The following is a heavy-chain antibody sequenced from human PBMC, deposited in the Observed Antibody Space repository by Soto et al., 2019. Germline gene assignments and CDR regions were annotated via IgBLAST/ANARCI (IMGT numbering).Heavy chain of an antibody. D-gene: IGHD4-4*01. CDR2: INHSGST. J-gene: IGHJ5*02. CDR1: GGSFSGYY. Sequence: KASETLSLTCAVYGGSFSGYYWSWIRQPPGKGLEWIGEINHSGSTNYNPSLKSRVTISVDTSKNQFSLKLSSVAAADTAVYYCARGLTTVTTSSNWFDPWGQGTLVTVSS. CDR3: ARGLTTVTTSSNWFDP. V-gene: IGHV4-34*01.